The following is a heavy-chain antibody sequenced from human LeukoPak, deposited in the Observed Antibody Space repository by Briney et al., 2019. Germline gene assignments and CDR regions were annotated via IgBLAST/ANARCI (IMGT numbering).Heavy chain of an antibody. Sequence: GGSLRLSCETSGFTFSSYWMSWVRQAPGKGLEWVANIKQDGDDKNYVDSVKGRFTISRDNAKKSLYLQMNSLRAEDTAVYYCATYMWIQTWSTPFDYWGQGTLVTVSS. D-gene: IGHD3-16*01. V-gene: IGHV3-7*01. J-gene: IGHJ4*02. CDR1: GFTFSSYW. CDR3: ATYMWIQTWSTPFDY. CDR2: IKQDGDDK.